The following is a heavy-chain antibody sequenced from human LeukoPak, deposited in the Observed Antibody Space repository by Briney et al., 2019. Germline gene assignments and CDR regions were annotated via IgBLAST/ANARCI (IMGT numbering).Heavy chain of an antibody. J-gene: IGHJ4*02. CDR2: ISGSGGST. D-gene: IGHD2-2*01. CDR3: AKDLGDIVVVPAATSH. Sequence: PGGSLRLSCAASGFTFSSYAMSWVRQAPGKGLEWVSAISGSGGSTYYADSVKGRFTISRDNSKNTLYLQMNSLRAEDTAVYYCAKDLGDIVVVPAATSHWGQGTLVTVSS. V-gene: IGHV3-23*01. CDR1: GFTFSSYA.